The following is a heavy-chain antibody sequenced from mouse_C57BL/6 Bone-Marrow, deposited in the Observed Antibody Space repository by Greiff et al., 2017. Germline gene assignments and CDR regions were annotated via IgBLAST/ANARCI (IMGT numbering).Heavy chain of an antibody. V-gene: IGHV14-4*01. CDR3: TSLRLDY. Sequence: EVQLQQSGAELVRPGASVKLSCTASGFTIKDDYMHWVKQRPGQGLEWIGWFDPENGDTEYASKFQGKATITADTSSNTAYLQLSSLTSEDTAVYYCTSLRLDYWGQGTTLTVSS. CDR1: GFTIKDDY. J-gene: IGHJ2*01. CDR2: FDPENGDT. D-gene: IGHD1-1*01.